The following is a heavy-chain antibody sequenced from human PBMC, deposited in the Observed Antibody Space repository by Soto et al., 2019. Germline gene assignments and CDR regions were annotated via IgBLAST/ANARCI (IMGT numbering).Heavy chain of an antibody. CDR2: IWYDGSNK. CDR1: GFTFSSYG. Sequence: GGSLRLSCAASGFTFSSYGMHWVRQAPGKGLEWVAVIWYDGSNKYYADSVKGRFTISRDNSKNTLYLQMNSLRAEDTAVYYCAKILGGMDVWGQGTTVTVSS. CDR3: AKILGGMDV. D-gene: IGHD3-16*01. J-gene: IGHJ6*02. V-gene: IGHV3-33*06.